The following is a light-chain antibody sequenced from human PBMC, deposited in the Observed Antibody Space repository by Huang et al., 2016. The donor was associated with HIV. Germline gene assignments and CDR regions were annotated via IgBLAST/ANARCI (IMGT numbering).Light chain of an antibody. Sequence: AIRMTQSPSSLSASTGDRVTIICQTSQDISNNLAWYQQKPGKAPKLLLYSASSLRGGVPSRFSGSESGTNFTLTISCLQSEDFATYYCQQYYGYPWTFGQGTKVEIK. CDR2: SAS. J-gene: IGKJ1*01. CDR1: QDISNN. V-gene: IGKV1-8*01. CDR3: QQYYGYPWT.